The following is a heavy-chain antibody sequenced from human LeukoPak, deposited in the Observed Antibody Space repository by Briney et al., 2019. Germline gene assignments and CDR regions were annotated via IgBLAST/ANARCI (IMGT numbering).Heavy chain of an antibody. CDR3: ARRATTVTTGYYYYYMDV. V-gene: IGHV4-39*01. J-gene: IGHJ6*03. CDR1: GGSINSRSYY. Sequence: PSETLSLTCTVSGGSINSRSYYWGWIRRPPGKGLEWIGSVYYGGTTYYNPSLKSRVTISEDTSKNQFSLKLSSVTAADTAVYYCARRATTVTTGYYYYYMDVWGKGTTVTVSS. D-gene: IGHD4-17*01. CDR2: VYYGGTT.